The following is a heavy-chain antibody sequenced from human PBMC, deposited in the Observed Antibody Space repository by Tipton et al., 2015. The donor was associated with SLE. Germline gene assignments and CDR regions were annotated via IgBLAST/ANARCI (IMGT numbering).Heavy chain of an antibody. Sequence: TLSLTCTVSGGSISSGSYYWSWIRQPAGKGLEWIGYIYTSGSTNYNPSLKSRVTISVDTSKNQFSLKLSSVTAADTAVYYCARLGHSMRRDYYYGMDAWGQGTTGTVSS. V-gene: IGHV4-61*09. J-gene: IGHJ6*02. CDR1: GGSISSGSYY. CDR2: IYTSGST. D-gene: IGHD6-13*01. CDR3: ARLGHSMRRDYYYGMDA.